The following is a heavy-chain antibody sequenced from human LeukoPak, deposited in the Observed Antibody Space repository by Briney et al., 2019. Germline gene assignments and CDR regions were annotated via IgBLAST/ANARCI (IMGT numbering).Heavy chain of an antibody. CDR2: MNPNSGGR. CDR3: ARVWGSVDY. Sequence: ASVKVSCKASGYTFTGYHVHWVRQAPGQGPEWMGWMNPNSGGRGYAQKFQGRVTMTRDTSISTAYMELSSLRSEDTAVYYCARVWGSVDYWGQGTLVTVSS. CDR1: GYTFTGYH. V-gene: IGHV1-8*02. J-gene: IGHJ4*02. D-gene: IGHD3-16*01.